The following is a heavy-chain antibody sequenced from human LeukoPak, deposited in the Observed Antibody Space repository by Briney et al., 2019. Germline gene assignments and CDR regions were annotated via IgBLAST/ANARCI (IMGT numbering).Heavy chain of an antibody. Sequence: GASVNVSCKASGYTFTGYYMHWVRQAPGQGLEWMGWINPNSGGTNYAQTFQGWVTMTRDTSISTAYMELSRLRSDDTAVYYCARGVNSSWGFDYWGQGTLVTVSS. CDR2: INPNSGGT. J-gene: IGHJ4*02. CDR3: ARGVNSSWGFDY. D-gene: IGHD6-13*01. V-gene: IGHV1-2*04. CDR1: GYTFTGYY.